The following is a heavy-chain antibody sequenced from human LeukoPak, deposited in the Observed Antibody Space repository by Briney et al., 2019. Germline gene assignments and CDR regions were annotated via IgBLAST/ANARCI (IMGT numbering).Heavy chain of an antibody. CDR2: IYHSGST. J-gene: IGHJ6*03. CDR3: ARLRSLVRDYYYYYMDV. Sequence: SETLSLTCTVSGYSISSGYYWGWIRQPPGKGLKWIGSIYHSGSTYYNPSLKSRVTISVDTSKNQLSLKLSSVTAADTAVYYCARLRSLVRDYYYYYMDVWGKGTTVTVSS. V-gene: IGHV4-38-2*02. D-gene: IGHD6-13*01. CDR1: GYSISSGYY.